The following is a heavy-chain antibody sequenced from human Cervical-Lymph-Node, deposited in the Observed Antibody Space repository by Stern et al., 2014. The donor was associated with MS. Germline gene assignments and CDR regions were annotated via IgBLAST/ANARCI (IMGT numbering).Heavy chain of an antibody. CDR1: GDSFSSQT. V-gene: IGHV1-69*09. CDR2: ILPLVGIP. Sequence: QVQLVQSGAEVRKPGSSVKVSCKASGDSFSSQTIIWVRQAPGQGLEWMGRILPLVGIPNYAQKFQGRVTLSADRSTSTVYLELRSLRSDDTAMYFCARSKGSGAVEWLYGMDVWGQGTAVAVSS. J-gene: IGHJ6*02. D-gene: IGHD2-8*01. CDR3: ARSKGSGAVEWLYGMDV.